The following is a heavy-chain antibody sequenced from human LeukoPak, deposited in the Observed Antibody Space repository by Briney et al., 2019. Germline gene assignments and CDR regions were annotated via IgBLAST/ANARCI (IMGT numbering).Heavy chain of an antibody. CDR3: AKDAGYSYGLAY. D-gene: IGHD5-18*01. J-gene: IGHJ4*02. V-gene: IGHV3-74*01. Sequence: GGSLRLSCAASGLTFSSHWMHWVRQAPGKGLVWVSRITNDGSSTTYADSVKGRFTISRDNSKNTLYLQMNSLRAEDTAVYYCAKDAGYSYGLAYWGQGTLVTVSS. CDR2: ITNDGSST. CDR1: GLTFSSHW.